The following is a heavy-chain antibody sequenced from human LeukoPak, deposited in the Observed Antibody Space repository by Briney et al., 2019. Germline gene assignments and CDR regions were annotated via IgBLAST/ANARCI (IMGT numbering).Heavy chain of an antibody. V-gene: IGHV3-30*02. Sequence: RGSLRLSCAASGFTFSSYGMHWVRQAPGKGLEWVAFIRYDGSNKYYADSVKGRFTISRDNSKNTLYLQMNSLRAEDTAVYYCAREYYDSSGYLSWYFDLWGRGTLVTVSS. CDR2: IRYDGSNK. D-gene: IGHD3-22*01. CDR3: AREYYDSSGYLSWYFDL. J-gene: IGHJ2*01. CDR1: GFTFSSYG.